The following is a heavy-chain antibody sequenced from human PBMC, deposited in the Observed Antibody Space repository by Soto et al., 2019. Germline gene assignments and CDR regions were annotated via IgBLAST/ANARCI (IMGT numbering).Heavy chain of an antibody. CDR3: ARQGYYGSGSYSPYYYYYVLDV. CDR2: IDPSDSYT. V-gene: IGHV5-10-1*01. D-gene: IGHD3-10*01. CDR1: GYSFTSYW. J-gene: IGHJ6*02. Sequence: GESLKISCKGSGYSFTSYWISWVRQMPGKGLGWMGRIDPSDSYTNYSPSFQGHVTISADKSISTAYLQWSSLKASDTAMYYCARQGYYGSGSYSPYYYYYVLDVCGQGTTVPGSS.